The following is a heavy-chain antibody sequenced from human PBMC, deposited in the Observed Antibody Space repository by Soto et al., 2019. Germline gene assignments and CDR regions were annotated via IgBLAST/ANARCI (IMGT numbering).Heavy chain of an antibody. V-gene: IGHV3-23*01. CDR3: AKDLGFSRLGLDS. CDR1: GFSFSSYA. J-gene: IGHJ4*02. D-gene: IGHD5-18*01. CDR2: IFGRGGST. Sequence: DVQLLESGGGLVQPGGSLRLSCAASGFSFSSYAMSWVRQAPGKGLEWVSGIFGRGGSTNYADSVKGRFTISRDNSKNTLWLHMNSLRAEDTAVYYCAKDLGFSRLGLDSWGQGTVVTVS.